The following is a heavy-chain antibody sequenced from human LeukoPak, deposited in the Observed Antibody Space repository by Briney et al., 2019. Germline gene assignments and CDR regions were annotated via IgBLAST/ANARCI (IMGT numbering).Heavy chain of an antibody. CDR2: INWNGGVT. Sequence: PVGSLRLSCAAPRFTFDDYGMSWVRPVPGKGLGWVSGINWNGGVTGDAESVKGRFNISRDNAKNSLYLQMDSLRVEDTALYYCARGIRFLEWLSGFDYWGQGTLVTVSS. D-gene: IGHD3-3*01. CDR3: ARGIRFLEWLSGFDY. V-gene: IGHV3-20*04. J-gene: IGHJ4*02. CDR1: RFTFDDYG.